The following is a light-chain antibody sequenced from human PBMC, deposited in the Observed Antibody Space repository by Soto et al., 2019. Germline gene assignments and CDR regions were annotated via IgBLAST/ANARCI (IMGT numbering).Light chain of an antibody. CDR2: GAS. J-gene: IGKJ1*01. CDR3: QQYGSSRT. Sequence: IVLTQSPGTLSLSPGERATLSCRASQSISSSYLAWYQQKPGQAPRLLIYGASGRATGIPDRFSGSGYGTDFTLTISRLEPEDFAVYYCQQYGSSRTFGEGTKVDIK. CDR1: QSISSSY. V-gene: IGKV3-20*01.